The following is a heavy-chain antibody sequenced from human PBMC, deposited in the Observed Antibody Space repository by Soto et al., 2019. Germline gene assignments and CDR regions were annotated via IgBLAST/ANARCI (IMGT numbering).Heavy chain of an antibody. CDR3: ARLQFGEGFDY. CDR2: ILHTGGT. Sequence: SETLSLTCAVSGGSISGGGFSWSWIRQPPGKGLEWIGYILHTGGTQYNPSLKSRVSVSVDKSKNQFSLHLTSVTAADTAVYYCARLQFGEGFDYWGQGALVTVSS. V-gene: IGHV4-30-2*01. J-gene: IGHJ4*02. CDR1: GGSISGGGFS. D-gene: IGHD3-10*01.